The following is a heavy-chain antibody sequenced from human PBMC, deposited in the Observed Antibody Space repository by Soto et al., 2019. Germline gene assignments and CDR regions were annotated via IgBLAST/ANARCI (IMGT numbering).Heavy chain of an antibody. Sequence: QVPLVQSGAEVKKPGASVKVSCKASGYTFTGYYMHWVRQAPGQGLEWMGWINPNSGGTNYAQKFQGRVTMTRDTSISTAYMELSRLRSDDTAVYYCASSGWVRPDYYYYGMDVWGQGTTVTVSS. D-gene: IGHD6-19*01. CDR2: INPNSGGT. V-gene: IGHV1-2*02. CDR3: ASSGWVRPDYYYYGMDV. CDR1: GYTFTGYY. J-gene: IGHJ6*02.